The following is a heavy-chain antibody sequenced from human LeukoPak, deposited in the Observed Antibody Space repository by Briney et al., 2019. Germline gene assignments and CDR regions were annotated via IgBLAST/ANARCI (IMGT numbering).Heavy chain of an antibody. J-gene: IGHJ4*02. CDR2: INHSGST. Sequence: SETLSLTCAVYGGSFSGYYWSWIRQPPGKGLEWIGEINHSGSTNYNPSLKSRVTISVDTSKNQFSLKLSSVTAADTAVYYCARAKRWLQFPTDYWGQGTLVTVSP. CDR1: GGSFSGYY. D-gene: IGHD5-24*01. V-gene: IGHV4-34*01. CDR3: ARAKRWLQFPTDY.